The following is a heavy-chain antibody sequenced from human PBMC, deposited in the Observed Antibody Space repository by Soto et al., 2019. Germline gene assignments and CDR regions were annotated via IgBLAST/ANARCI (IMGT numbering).Heavy chain of an antibody. CDR2: IGGSGGST. CDR3: AKRYCTSTTCLSLDFYYYIDV. J-gene: IGHJ6*03. D-gene: IGHD2-2*01. Sequence: GGSLRLSCAASGFTFSSYAMSWVRQAPGKGLEWVSAIGGSGGSTYYADSVKGRFTISRDNSKNTLYLQMNSLRAEDTAVYYCAKRYCTSTTCLSLDFYYYIDVSGKGTTVTVSS. CDR1: GFTFSSYA. V-gene: IGHV3-23*01.